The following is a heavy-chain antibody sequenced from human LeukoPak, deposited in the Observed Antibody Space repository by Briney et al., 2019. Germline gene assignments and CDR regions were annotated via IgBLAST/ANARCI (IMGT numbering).Heavy chain of an antibody. Sequence: GGSLRLSCAASGFTVSSNYMSWVRQAPGKGLEWVSVIYSGGSTYYADSVKGRFTISRDNSKNTLYLQMNSLKAEDTALYYCAKDLTTGTLSFDSWGQGTLVTVSS. V-gene: IGHV3-53*01. CDR1: GFTVSSNY. CDR3: AKDLTTGTLSFDS. CDR2: IYSGGST. D-gene: IGHD1-1*01. J-gene: IGHJ4*02.